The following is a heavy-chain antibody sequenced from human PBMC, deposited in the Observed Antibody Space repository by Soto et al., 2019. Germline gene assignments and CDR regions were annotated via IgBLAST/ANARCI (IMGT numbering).Heavy chain of an antibody. D-gene: IGHD3-10*01. J-gene: IGHJ4*02. CDR3: TRAPFGGYIDY. V-gene: IGHV3-53*01. Sequence: PGGSLRLSCAASGITVRNNYMSWVRQAPGKGLEWVSVIYSGDSTYYADSVKGRFTISRENSKNTLYLQINSLRADDTAVYYCTRAPFGGYIDYWGQGTLVTVSS. CDR1: GITVRNNY. CDR2: IYSGDST.